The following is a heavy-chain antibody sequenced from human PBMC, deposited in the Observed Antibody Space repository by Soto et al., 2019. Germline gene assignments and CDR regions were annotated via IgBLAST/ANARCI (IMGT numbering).Heavy chain of an antibody. J-gene: IGHJ4*02. Sequence: PGGSLRLSCAASGFTFSSYAMSWVRQAPGKGLEWVSAISGSGGSTYYADSVKGRFTISRDNSKNTLYLQMNSLRAEDTAVYYCAKGDRFLEGLFWDYWGQGTLVTVSS. V-gene: IGHV3-23*01. CDR1: GFTFSSYA. CDR2: ISGSGGST. D-gene: IGHD3-3*01. CDR3: AKGDRFLEGLFWDY.